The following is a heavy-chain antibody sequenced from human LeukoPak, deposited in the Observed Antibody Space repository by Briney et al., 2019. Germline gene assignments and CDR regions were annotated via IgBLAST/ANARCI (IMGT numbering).Heavy chain of an antibody. CDR1: GGSIRSGSYY. J-gene: IGHJ5*02. CDR2: MYYSGST. D-gene: IGHD1-26*01. V-gene: IGHV4-39*01. CDR3: ARQGGSPDWFDP. Sequence: SETLSLTCTVAGGSIRSGSYYWVWIRQPPGKGLEWIGSMYYSGSTYYNLSLKSRVTISVATSKNQFSLKLSSVTAADTAVYYCARQGGSPDWFDPWGQGTLVTVSS.